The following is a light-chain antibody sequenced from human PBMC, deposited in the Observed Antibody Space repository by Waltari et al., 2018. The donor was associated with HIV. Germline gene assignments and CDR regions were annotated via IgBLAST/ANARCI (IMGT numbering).Light chain of an antibody. CDR1: KLGDKY. Sequence: SYELTQPPSVSVSPGQTASITCSGDKLGDKYAFWYQQKSGQSPVLVIYQGTKRPSGSPERFSGSNSGNTATLTISGTQAMDEADYYCQAWDSSTAVLFGGGTKLTVL. J-gene: IGLJ2*01. CDR3: QAWDSSTAVL. V-gene: IGLV3-1*01. CDR2: QGT.